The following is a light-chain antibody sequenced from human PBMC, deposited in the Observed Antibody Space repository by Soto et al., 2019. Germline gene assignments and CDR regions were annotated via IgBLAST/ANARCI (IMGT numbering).Light chain of an antibody. V-gene: IGKV3-15*01. Sequence: EIVMTQSPATLSVSPGERATLSCRASQSVSSNLAWYQQKPGQTPKLLIYVASTRATGIPARFSGSGSGTEFTLTISSLHSEEFAVYYCQQYNVWPLTFGGGTKVECK. CDR1: QSVSSN. CDR2: VAS. J-gene: IGKJ4*01. CDR3: QQYNVWPLT.